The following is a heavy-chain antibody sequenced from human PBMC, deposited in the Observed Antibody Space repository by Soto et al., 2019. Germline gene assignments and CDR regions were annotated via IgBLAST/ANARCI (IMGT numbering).Heavy chain of an antibody. D-gene: IGHD2-8*01. CDR3: ARDSDDSNGNEGPFDP. J-gene: IGHJ5*02. V-gene: IGHV4-30-2*01. Sequence: LSLTCDVSGDSISTGGYSWSWIRQPPGKGLEWICYIYQSGAAYYNPSLKSRVTISVDTSKNQFSLKMTSVSAADTAVYYCARDSDDSNGNEGPFDPGGQGTQGTVSS. CDR1: GDSISTGGYS. CDR2: IYQSGAA.